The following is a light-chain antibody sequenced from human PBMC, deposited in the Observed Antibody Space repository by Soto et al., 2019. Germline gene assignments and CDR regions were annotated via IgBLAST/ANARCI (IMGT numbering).Light chain of an antibody. CDR1: QSVSSAY. CDR2: GAS. J-gene: IGKJ5*01. V-gene: IGKV3-20*01. Sequence: EIVLTLSPGTLSLSPGERATLSCRASQSVSSAYLAWYQQKPGQAPRLLISGASSRATGIPDRFSGSGSGTDFTLTISRLEPEDFAVYFCQQYGGSPPITFGQGTRLDIK. CDR3: QQYGGSPPIT.